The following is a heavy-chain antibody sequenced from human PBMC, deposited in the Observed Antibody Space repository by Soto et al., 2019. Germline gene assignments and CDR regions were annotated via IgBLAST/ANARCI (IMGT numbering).Heavy chain of an antibody. CDR1: GFIFSNNA. D-gene: IGHD3-22*01. J-gene: IGHJ3*02. Sequence: GGPLRVSCAASGFIFSNNAMSWVRQAPGKGLEWVSAISGSSGSTFYADSVKGRFTISRDNSKNTLYLQMNSLRAEDTALYYCAKNSGYYYDAFDIWGQGTMVTVSS. CDR2: ISGSSGST. V-gene: IGHV3-23*01. CDR3: AKNSGYYYDAFDI.